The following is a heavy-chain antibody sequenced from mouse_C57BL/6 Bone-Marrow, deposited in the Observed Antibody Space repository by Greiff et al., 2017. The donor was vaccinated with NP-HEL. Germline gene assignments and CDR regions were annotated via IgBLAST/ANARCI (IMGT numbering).Heavy chain of an antibody. Sequence: QVQLLQPGAELVRPGSSVKLSCTASGYTFTSYWMPWVKQSPIQGLEWIGNIHPSASESYYNQKFKDKATLTGDKSSSTAYMQLISLTSEDSAVYYCARGGPYYFDYWGQGTTLTVSS. CDR2: IHPSASES. J-gene: IGHJ2*01. V-gene: IGHV1-52*01. CDR1: GYTFTSYW. CDR3: ARGGPYYFDY.